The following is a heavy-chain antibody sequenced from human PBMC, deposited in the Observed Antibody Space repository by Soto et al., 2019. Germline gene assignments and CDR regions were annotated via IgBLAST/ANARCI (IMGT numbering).Heavy chain of an antibody. CDR1: GGSISSYY. J-gene: IGHJ3*02. D-gene: IGHD1-26*01. CDR3: ANDAKEWELLPDDAFDI. V-gene: IGHV4-59*01. Sequence: SETLSLTCTVSGGSISSYYWSWIRQPPGKGLEWIGYIYYSGSTNYNPSLKSRVTISVDTSKNQFSLKLSSVTAADTAVDYCANDAKEWELLPDDAFDIWGQGTMVTVSS. CDR2: IYYSGST.